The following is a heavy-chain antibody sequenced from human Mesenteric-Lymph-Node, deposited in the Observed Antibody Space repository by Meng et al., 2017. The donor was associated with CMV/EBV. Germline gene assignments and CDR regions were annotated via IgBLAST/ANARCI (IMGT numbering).Heavy chain of an antibody. D-gene: IGHD6-13*01. Sequence: GGSLRLSCAASGFTYSTYAMSWVRQAPGKGLEWVSVLYSGGWTNYAGSVKGRFTITRDNSKNTLDLQMNSLRAEDTAVYYCARGEGAAGLFKDWGQGTLVTVSS. CDR1: GFTYSTYA. CDR3: ARGEGAAGLFKD. CDR2: LYSGGWT. J-gene: IGHJ4*02. V-gene: IGHV3-53*01.